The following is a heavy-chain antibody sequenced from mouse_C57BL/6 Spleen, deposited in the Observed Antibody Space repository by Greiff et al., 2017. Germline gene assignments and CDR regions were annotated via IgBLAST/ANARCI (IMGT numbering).Heavy chain of an antibody. CDR1: GYAFSSYW. J-gene: IGHJ2*01. V-gene: IGHV1-80*01. D-gene: IGHD1-1*01. Sequence: VQLQQSGAELVKPGASVKISCKASGYAFSSYWMNWVKQRPGQGLEWIGQIYPGDGDTNYNGKFKGKATLTADKSSSTAYMQLSSLTSEDSAVYFCARITTVVVDFDYWGQGTTLTVSS. CDR3: ARITTVVVDFDY. CDR2: IYPGDGDT.